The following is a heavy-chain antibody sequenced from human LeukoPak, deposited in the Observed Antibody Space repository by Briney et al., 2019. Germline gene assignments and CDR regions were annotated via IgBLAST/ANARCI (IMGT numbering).Heavy chain of an antibody. CDR3: ARVPHYDSSYDAFDI. V-gene: IGHV4-4*02. CDR2: IYHSGST. D-gene: IGHD3-22*01. J-gene: IGHJ3*02. CDR1: GGSISSSNW. Sequence: SGTLSLTCAVSGGSISSSNWWSWVRQPPGKGLEWIGYIYHSGSTYYNPSLKSRVTISVDRSKNQFSLKLSSVTAADTAVYYCARVPHYDSSYDAFDIWGQGTMVTVSS.